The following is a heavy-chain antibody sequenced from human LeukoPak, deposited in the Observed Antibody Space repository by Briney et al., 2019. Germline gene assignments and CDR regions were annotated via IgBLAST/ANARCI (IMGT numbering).Heavy chain of an antibody. V-gene: IGHV3-13*04. J-gene: IGHJ3*02. Sequence: GGSLRLSCAASGFTFSSYDMHWVRQATGKGLEWVSAIGTAGDTYYPGSVKGRFTISRENAKNSLYLQMNSLRAGDTAVYYCARGRYRSYGSDAFDIWGQGTMVTVSS. D-gene: IGHD5-18*01. CDR2: IGTAGDT. CDR1: GFTFSSYD. CDR3: ARGRYRSYGSDAFDI.